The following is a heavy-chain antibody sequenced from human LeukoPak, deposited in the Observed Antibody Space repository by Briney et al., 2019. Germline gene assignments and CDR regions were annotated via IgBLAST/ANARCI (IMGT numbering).Heavy chain of an antibody. Sequence: ASVKVSCKASGYTFTGYYMHWVRQAPGQGLEWMGILNPGGGSRNYAQKFQGRVTMTRDTSTSTVYMELSSLRSEDTAVYYCAREIGPIQLHLWGSAFDYWDQGTLVTVSS. CDR2: LNPGGGSR. CDR1: GYTFTGYY. CDR3: AREIGPIQLHLWGSAFDY. J-gene: IGHJ4*02. D-gene: IGHD5-18*01. V-gene: IGHV1-46*01.